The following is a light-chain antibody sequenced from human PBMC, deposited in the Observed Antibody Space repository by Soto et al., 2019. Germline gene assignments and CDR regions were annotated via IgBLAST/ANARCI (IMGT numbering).Light chain of an antibody. CDR1: QSVSSSY. CDR2: GAS. CDR3: QQYGSSLIT. V-gene: IGKV3-20*01. J-gene: IGKJ5*01. Sequence: EFVLTQSPGTLSLSPGERATLCCRASQSVSSSYLAWYQQKPGQAPRLLIYGASSRATGIPDRFSGSGSGTDFTLTISRLEPEDFAVYYCQQYGSSLITFGQGTRLEVK.